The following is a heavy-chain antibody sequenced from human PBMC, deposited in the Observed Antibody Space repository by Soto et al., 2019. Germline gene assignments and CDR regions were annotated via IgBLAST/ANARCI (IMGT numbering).Heavy chain of an antibody. J-gene: IGHJ6*02. CDR3: VREDDGGDRDYYGLDV. CDR1: GGSLNSEHYH. V-gene: IGHV4-30-4*01. Sequence: QIQLQESGPGLVRPSQTLSLTCTVSGGSLNSEHYHWTWIRQAPGKGLEGIGYIHYTGSVRYNPSLQSRITMSVDTSKNLFSLNLSSVTAADTAVYFCVREDDGGDRDYYGLDVWGQGTMVTVSS. D-gene: IGHD2-21*02. CDR2: IHYTGSV.